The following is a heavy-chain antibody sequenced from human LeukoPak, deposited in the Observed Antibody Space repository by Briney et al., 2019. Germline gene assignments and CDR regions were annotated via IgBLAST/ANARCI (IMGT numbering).Heavy chain of an antibody. J-gene: IGHJ4*02. CDR3: ARGTGSSPGVDY. CDR2: IYHSGST. D-gene: IGHD3/OR15-3a*01. Sequence: SETLSLTCAVSGYSISSGYYWGWIRQPPGKGLEWMGSIYHSGSTYYNPSLKSRVTISVDTSKNQFSLKLSSVTAADTAVYYCARGTGSSPGVDYWGQGTLVTVSS. V-gene: IGHV4-38-2*01. CDR1: GYSISSGYY.